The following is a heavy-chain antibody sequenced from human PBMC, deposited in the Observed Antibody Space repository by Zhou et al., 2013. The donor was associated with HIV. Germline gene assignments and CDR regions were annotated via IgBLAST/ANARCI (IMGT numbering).Heavy chain of an antibody. Sequence: QVQLVQSGAEVKKPGSSVKVSCKASGGTISSYAFSWVRQAPGQGLEWMGWISGYNGNTKYAQKFQGRVTMTTDTSTSTAYMELSSLRSDDTAVYYCARGSSPYYFDYWGQGTLVTVSS. D-gene: IGHD6-13*01. CDR3: ARGSSPYYFDY. CDR2: ISGYNGNT. J-gene: IGHJ4*02. V-gene: IGHV1-18*01. CDR1: GGTISSYA.